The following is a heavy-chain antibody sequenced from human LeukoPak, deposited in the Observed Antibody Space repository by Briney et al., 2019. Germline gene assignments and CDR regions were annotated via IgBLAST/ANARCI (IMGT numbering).Heavy chain of an antibody. CDR2: IKEDGSKE. V-gene: IGHV3-7*01. Sequence: GGSLRLSCTASGFTFSIYWMSWVRQAPGKGLEWVARIKEDGSKETYVASVKGRFTLSSDNARNSVHVQMNSLRAEDTAVYFCARICQGNYFDYWGQGALVTVSS. J-gene: IGHJ4*02. CDR3: ARICQGNYFDY. CDR1: GFTFSIYW.